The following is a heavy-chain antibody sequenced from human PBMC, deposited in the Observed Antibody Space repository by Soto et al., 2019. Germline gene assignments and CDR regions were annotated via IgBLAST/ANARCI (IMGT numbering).Heavy chain of an antibody. Sequence: PGGSLRLSCAASGFTFSSYSMIWVRQAPGKGLEWVSSISSSNSYIYYADSVKGRFTISRDNAKNTLYLQMNSLRAEDTAMYYCAKELGWELPSSVWGQGTLVTVSS. D-gene: IGHD1-26*01. CDR2: ISSSNSYI. CDR3: AKELGWELPSSV. J-gene: IGHJ4*02. CDR1: GFTFSSYS. V-gene: IGHV3-21*01.